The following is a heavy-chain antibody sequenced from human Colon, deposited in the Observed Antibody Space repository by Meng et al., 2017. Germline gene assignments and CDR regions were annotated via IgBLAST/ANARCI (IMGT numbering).Heavy chain of an antibody. Sequence: EVQLVESGGGLVKPGGSLRLSGAASVFTFSSYSMNWVRQAPGKGLEWVSSISSSSSYADSVKGRFTISRDNAKNSLYLQMNSLRAEDTAVYYCARGRVVVVASPSDYWGQGTLVTVSS. CDR1: VFTFSSYS. V-gene: IGHV3-21*01. CDR3: ARGRVVVVASPSDY. J-gene: IGHJ4*02. CDR2: ISSSSS. D-gene: IGHD2-15*01.